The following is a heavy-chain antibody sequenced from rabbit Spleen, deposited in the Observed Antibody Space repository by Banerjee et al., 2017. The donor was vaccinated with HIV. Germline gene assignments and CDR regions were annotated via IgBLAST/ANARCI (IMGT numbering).Heavy chain of an antibody. CDR2: INIVTGKD. D-gene: IGHD8-1*01. Sequence: EQLEESGGGLVKPEGSLTLTCTASGVSFSDKDVMCWVRQAPGKGLEWIACINIVTGKDVYATWAKGRFIMSRTSSTTVTLQMTSLTAAYTSTYFCARDGFGGSYFALWGPGTLVTVS. CDR1: GVSFSDKDV. J-gene: IGHJ4*01. CDR3: ARDGFGGSYFAL. V-gene: IGHV1S45*01.